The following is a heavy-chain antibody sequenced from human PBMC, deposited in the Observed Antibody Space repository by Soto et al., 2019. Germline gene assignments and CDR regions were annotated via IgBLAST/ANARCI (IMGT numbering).Heavy chain of an antibody. CDR2: IFTRGTA. V-gene: IGHV3-53*01. Sequence: AGGSLRLSCTASGFSVNDNYMAWVRQAPGKSPEWVAVIFTRGTAHYTDSVTGRFTFSRDNSKRTLNLQLNNLRAEDTAVYYCTKLRGYYFESWGQGTLVTVSS. D-gene: IGHD3-22*01. J-gene: IGHJ4*02. CDR3: TKLRGYYFES. CDR1: GFSVNDNY.